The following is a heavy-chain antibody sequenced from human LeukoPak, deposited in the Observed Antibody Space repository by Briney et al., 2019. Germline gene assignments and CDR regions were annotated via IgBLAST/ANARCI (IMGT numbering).Heavy chain of an antibody. Sequence: GGSLRLSCAASEFTFSTYSMNWVRQAPGKGLEWVSSISSGSTYIYYADSVKGRFTISRDNAKNSLYLQMNSLRAEDTAVYYCAREDVALYYYMDVWGKGTTVTVSS. J-gene: IGHJ6*03. D-gene: IGHD5-12*01. V-gene: IGHV3-21*01. CDR3: AREDVALYYYMDV. CDR1: EFTFSTYS. CDR2: ISSGSTYI.